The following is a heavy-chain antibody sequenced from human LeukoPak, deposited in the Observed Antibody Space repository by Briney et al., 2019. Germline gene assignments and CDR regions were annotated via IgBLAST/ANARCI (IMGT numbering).Heavy chain of an antibody. CDR3: ARRAYYYDSSGSAKGAFDY. Sequence: GGSLRLSCAASGFTFSSYGMNWVRQAPGKGLEWVSSISSSSSYIYYADSVKGRFTISRDNAKNSLYLQMNSLRAEDTAVYYCARRAYYYDSSGSAKGAFDYWGQGTLVTVSS. V-gene: IGHV3-21*01. J-gene: IGHJ4*02. CDR1: GFTFSSYG. D-gene: IGHD3-22*01. CDR2: ISSSSSYI.